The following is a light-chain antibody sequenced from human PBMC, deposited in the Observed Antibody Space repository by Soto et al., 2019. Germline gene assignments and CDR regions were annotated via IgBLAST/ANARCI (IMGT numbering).Light chain of an antibody. CDR3: QKYNSAPPLT. Sequence: DIQMTQSPSSLSASVGDRVTITCRASQGISNYLAWYQQKPGKGPKLLIYAASTLQSGVPSRFSGSGSGTDFTLTISSLQPEDVATYYCQKYNSAPPLTFGQGTKVDIK. CDR1: QGISNY. CDR2: AAS. J-gene: IGKJ1*01. V-gene: IGKV1-27*01.